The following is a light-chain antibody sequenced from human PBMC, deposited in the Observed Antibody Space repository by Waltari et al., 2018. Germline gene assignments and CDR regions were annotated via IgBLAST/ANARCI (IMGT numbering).Light chain of an antibody. CDR1: TSNIGNNY. Sequence: QSVLTQPPSVSAAPGQKVTISCSASTSNIGNNYVSWYQQLPGTAPKLLIYDNNKRPSGIPDRFSGSNSGTSATLGITGLQTGDEADYYCGTWDSSLSVVLFGGGTK. CDR3: GTWDSSLSVVL. J-gene: IGLJ2*01. V-gene: IGLV1-51*01. CDR2: DNN.